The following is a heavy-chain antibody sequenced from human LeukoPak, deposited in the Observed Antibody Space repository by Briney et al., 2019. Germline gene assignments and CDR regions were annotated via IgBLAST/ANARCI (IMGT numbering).Heavy chain of an antibody. Sequence: ASVKVSCKASGYTFTGYYMHWVRQAPGQGLEWMGWINPNSGGTNYAQKFQGRVTMTRDTSISTAYMELSRLRSDDTAVYYCARAHDYVFGSVYRFDDVFDIGAKGKRVTVSS. CDR1: GYTFTGYY. CDR3: ARAHDYVFGSVYRFDDVFDI. J-gene: IGHJ3*02. V-gene: IGHV1-2*02. D-gene: IGHD3-3*01. CDR2: INPNSGGT.